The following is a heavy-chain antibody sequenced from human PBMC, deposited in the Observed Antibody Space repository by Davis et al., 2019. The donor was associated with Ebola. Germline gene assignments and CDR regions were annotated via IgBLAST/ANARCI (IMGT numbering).Heavy chain of an antibody. V-gene: IGHV4-30-4*01. CDR2: IYYSGST. J-gene: IGHJ6*02. CDR3: ARAFSCSSTSCSDLAYGMDV. CDR1: GGSISSGDYY. Sequence: PSETLSLTCTVSGGSISSGDYYWSWIRQPPGKGLEWIGYIYYSGSTYYNPSLKSRVTISVDTSKNQFSLKLSPVTAADTAVYYCARAFSCSSTSCSDLAYGMDVWGQGTTVTVSS. D-gene: IGHD2-2*01.